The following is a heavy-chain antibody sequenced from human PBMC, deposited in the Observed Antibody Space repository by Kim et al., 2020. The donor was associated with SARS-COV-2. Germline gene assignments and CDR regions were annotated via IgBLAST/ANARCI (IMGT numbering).Heavy chain of an antibody. CDR1: GYTFTSYA. Sequence: ASVKVSCKASGYTFTSYAMNWVRQAPGQGLEWKGWINTNTGNPTYAQGFTGRFVFSLDTSVSTAYLQISSLKAEDTAVYYCASLRLGELSLGLYNWFDPWGQGTLVTVSS. J-gene: IGHJ5*02. CDR2: INTNTGNP. D-gene: IGHD3-16*02. V-gene: IGHV7-4-1*02. CDR3: ASLRLGELSLGLYNWFDP.